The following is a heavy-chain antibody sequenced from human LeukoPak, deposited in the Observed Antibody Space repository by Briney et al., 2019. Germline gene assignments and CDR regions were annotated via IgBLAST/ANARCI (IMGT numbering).Heavy chain of an antibody. CDR2: ISGSDAGT. D-gene: IGHD2-21*01. CDR3: AKAPLGRCAGAICYSFDY. Sequence: GGSLRLSCAASGFTFNKYAMSWVRQAPGKGLEWVSAISGSDAGTYYADSVKGRFTISRDNSKNTLYLQMNSLRAEDAAVYYCAKAPLGRCAGAICYSFDYWGQGTLVTVSS. CDR1: GFTFNKYA. V-gene: IGHV3-23*01. J-gene: IGHJ4*02.